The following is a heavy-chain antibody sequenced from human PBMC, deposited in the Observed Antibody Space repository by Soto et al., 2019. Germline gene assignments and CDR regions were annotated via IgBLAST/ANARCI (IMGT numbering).Heavy chain of an antibody. V-gene: IGHV3-48*01. CDR1: GFTFSSYS. J-gene: IGHJ3*02. CDR2: ISSSSSTI. Sequence: GSLRLSCAASGFTFSSYSMNWVRQAPGKGLEWVSYISSSSSTIYYADSVKGRFTISRDNAKNSLYLQMNSLRAEDTAVYYCARDFYCSSTSCYLSDAFDIWGQGTMVTVSS. D-gene: IGHD2-2*01. CDR3: ARDFYCSSTSCYLSDAFDI.